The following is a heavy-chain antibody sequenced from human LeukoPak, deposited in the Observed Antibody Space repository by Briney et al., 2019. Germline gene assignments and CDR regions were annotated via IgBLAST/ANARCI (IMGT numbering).Heavy chain of an antibody. V-gene: IGHV1-18*01. D-gene: IGHD6-19*01. CDR1: GYTFTGSG. Sequence: ASVKVSCKASGYTFTGSGISSVPEGPGQGLESMGWISAYNGNTNYAQKLQGRVTMTTDTSTSTAYMELRSLRSDDTAVYYCARDLYSSGWGANDYWGQGTLVTVSS. J-gene: IGHJ4*02. CDR2: ISAYNGNT. CDR3: ARDLYSSGWGANDY.